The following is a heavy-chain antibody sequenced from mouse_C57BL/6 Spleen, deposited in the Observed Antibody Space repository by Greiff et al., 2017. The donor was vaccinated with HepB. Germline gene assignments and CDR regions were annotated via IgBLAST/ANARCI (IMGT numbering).Heavy chain of an antibody. J-gene: IGHJ2*01. CDR1: GFTFSDYG. D-gene: IGHD1-1*01. CDR3: AREKVITTVVATDYFDY. Sequence: DVQLVESGGGLVKPGGSLKLSCAASGFTFSDYGMHWVRQAPEKGLEWVAYISSGSSTIYYADTVKGRFTISRDNAKNTLFLQMTSLRSEDTAMYYCAREKVITTVVATDYFDYWGQGTTLTVSS. V-gene: IGHV5-17*01. CDR2: ISSGSSTI.